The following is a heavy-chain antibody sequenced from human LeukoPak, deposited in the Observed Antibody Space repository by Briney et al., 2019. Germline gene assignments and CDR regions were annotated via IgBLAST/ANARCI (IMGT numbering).Heavy chain of an antibody. J-gene: IGHJ5*02. V-gene: IGHV3-23*01. D-gene: IGHD2/OR15-2a*01. CDR3: TIPPTNIVIIAAAGFDP. Sequence: PGGSLSLSCAASGFTFSSYAMSWLRQVPGKGLEWVSSISNSGGSTYYADSVKGRFTISRDNSKHTLYLQMDSLRAEDTAVYYCTIPPTNIVIIAAAGFDPWGQGTLVTVSS. CDR2: ISNSGGST. CDR1: GFTFSSYA.